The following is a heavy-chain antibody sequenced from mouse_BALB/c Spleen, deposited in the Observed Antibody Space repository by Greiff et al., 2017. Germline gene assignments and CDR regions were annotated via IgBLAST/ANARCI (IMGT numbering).Heavy chain of an antibody. CDR1: GFTFSSFG. Sequence: EVMLVESGGGLVQPGGSRKLSCAASGFTFSSFGMHWVRQAPEKGLEWVAYISSGSSTIYYADTVKGRFTISRDNPKNTLFLQMTSLRSEDTAMYYCARHLYGYRYAMDYWGQGTSVTVSS. D-gene: IGHD1-2*01. V-gene: IGHV5-17*02. CDR3: ARHLYGYRYAMDY. J-gene: IGHJ4*01. CDR2: ISSGSSTI.